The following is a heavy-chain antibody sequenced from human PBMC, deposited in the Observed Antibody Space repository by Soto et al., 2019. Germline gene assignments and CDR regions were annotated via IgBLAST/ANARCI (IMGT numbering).Heavy chain of an antibody. Sequence: ASVKVSCKASGYTFTSYGISWVRQAPGQGLEWMGWINTYNGNTNYAQKVQGRVTMTTDTSTSTAYMELRSLRSDDTAVYYCARDAQYSSRWHPIDYWGQGTLVTVSS. CDR1: GYTFTSYG. D-gene: IGHD6-19*01. J-gene: IGHJ4*02. CDR3: ARDAQYSSRWHPIDY. CDR2: INTYNGNT. V-gene: IGHV1-18*01.